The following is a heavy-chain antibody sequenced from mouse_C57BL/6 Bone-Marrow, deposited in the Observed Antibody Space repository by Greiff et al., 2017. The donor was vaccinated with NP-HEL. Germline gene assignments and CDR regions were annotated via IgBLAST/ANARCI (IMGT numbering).Heavy chain of an antibody. CDR3: ARPYGNYLFAY. Sequence: EVQVVESGGGLVQPGGSLKLSCAASGFTFSDYYMYWVRQTPEKRLEWVAYISNGGGSTYYPDTVKGRFTISRDNANNTLYLQMSRLKSEDTAMYYCARPYGNYLFAYWGQGTLVTVSA. D-gene: IGHD2-10*02. CDR1: GFTFSDYY. CDR2: ISNGGGST. J-gene: IGHJ3*01. V-gene: IGHV5-12*01.